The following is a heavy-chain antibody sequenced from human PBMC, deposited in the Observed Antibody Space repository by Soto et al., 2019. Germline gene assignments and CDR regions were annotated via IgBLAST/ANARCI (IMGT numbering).Heavy chain of an antibody. CDR1: GGSISNFY. CDR2: ISYSGNT. D-gene: IGHD2-8*01. Sequence: SETLSLTCTVSGGSISNFYWSWIRQPPGKGLEWIGYISYSGNTNYNPSLKSRVSISVDTSKNQLSLNLTSVTAADTAVYYCARAPMVLSRSYFDSWGQGXPVTVS. V-gene: IGHV4-59*01. J-gene: IGHJ4*02. CDR3: ARAPMVLSRSYFDS.